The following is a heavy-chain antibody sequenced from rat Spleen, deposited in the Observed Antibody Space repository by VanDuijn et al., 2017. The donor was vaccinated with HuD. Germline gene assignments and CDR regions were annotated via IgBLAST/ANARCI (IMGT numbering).Heavy chain of an antibody. Sequence: EVQLQESGPGLVNPSQSLSLTCSVTGYSITSHYWGWIRKFPGNKMEWMGYIDYSGRTRYNPSLKSRISITRDTSKNQFFLQLNSVTTEDTATYYCTRGLSMSSTNYYYALFAYWGQGTLVTVSS. V-gene: IGHV3-1*01. CDR2: IDYSGRT. CDR3: TRGLSMSSTNYYYALFAY. J-gene: IGHJ3*01. CDR1: GYSITSHY. D-gene: IGHD1-6*01.